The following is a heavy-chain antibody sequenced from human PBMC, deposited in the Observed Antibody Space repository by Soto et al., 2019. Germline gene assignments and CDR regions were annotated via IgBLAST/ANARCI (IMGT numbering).Heavy chain of an antibody. CDR3: AKGGGGDHGY. D-gene: IGHD2-21*02. CDR2: ITTGGDAT. Sequence: EVQLLESGGGLVRPGGSLRLSCAASGFTFSRSDMSWVRQAPGKGLEWVSSITTGGDATPYADSVKGRFTISRDNSKKTVYLQMNSLTAEDTAVYYCAKGGGGDHGYWGQGTLVAVSS. CDR1: GFTFSRSD. V-gene: IGHV3-23*01. J-gene: IGHJ4*02.